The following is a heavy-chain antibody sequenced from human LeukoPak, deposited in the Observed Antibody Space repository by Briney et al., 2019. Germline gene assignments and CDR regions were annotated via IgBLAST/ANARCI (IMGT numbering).Heavy chain of an antibody. D-gene: IGHD3-10*01. CDR1: GGSISSYY. Sequence: SETLSLTCTVSGGSISSYYWSWIRQPPGKGLEWIGYIYYSGSTNYNPSLKSRVTISVDTSKNQFSLKLSSVTAADTAVYYCARARGFNWFDPWGQGTLVTVSS. J-gene: IGHJ5*02. V-gene: IGHV4-59*08. CDR2: IYYSGST. CDR3: ARARGFNWFDP.